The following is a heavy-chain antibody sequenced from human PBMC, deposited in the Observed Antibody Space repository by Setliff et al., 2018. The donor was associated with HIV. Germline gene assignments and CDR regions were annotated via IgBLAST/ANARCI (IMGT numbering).Heavy chain of an antibody. Sequence: SETLSLTCAVYGGSFSGYYWSWIRQPPGKGLEWIGEINHSGSTNYNPSLKSRVTISVDKSKNQFSLKLSSVTAADTAVYYCARAAHVAAAGTSQEVYYFDYWGQGTLVTVSS. CDR3: ARAAHVAAAGTSQEVYYFDY. J-gene: IGHJ4*02. CDR2: INHSGST. CDR1: GGSFSGYY. D-gene: IGHD6-13*01. V-gene: IGHV4-34*01.